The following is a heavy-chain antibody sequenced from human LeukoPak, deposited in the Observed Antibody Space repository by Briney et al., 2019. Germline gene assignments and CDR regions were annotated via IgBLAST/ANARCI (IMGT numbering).Heavy chain of an antibody. CDR2: IIPIYGIA. V-gene: IGHV1-69*04. J-gene: IGHJ5*02. CDR1: VGTFTSYA. D-gene: IGHD6-19*01. Sequence: GASVKVSCKASVGTFTSYAISWVRQAPGQGLEWMGRIIPIYGIANYAQKFQGRVTITADKSTSTAYVELSSLRSEDTAVYYCARENRSAQGGGANWFDPWGQGTLLTVSS. CDR3: ARENRSAQGGGANWFDP.